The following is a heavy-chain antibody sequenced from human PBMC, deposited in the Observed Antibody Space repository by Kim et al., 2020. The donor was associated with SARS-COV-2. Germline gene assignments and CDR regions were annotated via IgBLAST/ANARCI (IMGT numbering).Heavy chain of an antibody. Sequence: TKYSQKFQGRVTITRDTFASTAYMELSSLRSEDTAVYYCAREGIQLWLEDYWGQGTLVIVSS. D-gene: IGHD5-18*01. CDR2: T. J-gene: IGHJ4*02. V-gene: IGHV1-3*01. CDR3: AREGIQLWLEDY.